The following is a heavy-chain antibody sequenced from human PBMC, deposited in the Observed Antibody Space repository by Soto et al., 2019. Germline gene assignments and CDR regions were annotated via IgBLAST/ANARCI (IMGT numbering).Heavy chain of an antibody. V-gene: IGHV5-51*01. D-gene: IGHD7-27*01. CDR2: IYPGDSDT. Sequence: GESLKISCKGSGYSFTSYWIGWVRQMPGKGLEWMGIIYPGDSDTRYSPSFQGQVTISADKSISTAYLQWSSLKASDTAMYYCARPGTGDSMLGDAFDIWGQGTMVTVSS. CDR3: ARPGTGDSMLGDAFDI. CDR1: GYSFTSYW. J-gene: IGHJ3*02.